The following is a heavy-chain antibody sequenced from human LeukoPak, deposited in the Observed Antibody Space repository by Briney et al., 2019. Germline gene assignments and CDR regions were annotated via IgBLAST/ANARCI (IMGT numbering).Heavy chain of an antibody. J-gene: IGHJ4*02. V-gene: IGHV3-48*02. CDR3: GRGSVTFDY. CDR2: ISSSGSTI. D-gene: IGHD4-11*01. Sequence: PGGSLRLSCAASGFTFSSYGMNWIRQAPGKGLEWVSYISSSGSTIYYAHSVKGRATISKENAKNSLSLKINSVREEDTAVYYCGRGSVTFDYWGQGNVVSVPS. CDR1: GFTFSSYG.